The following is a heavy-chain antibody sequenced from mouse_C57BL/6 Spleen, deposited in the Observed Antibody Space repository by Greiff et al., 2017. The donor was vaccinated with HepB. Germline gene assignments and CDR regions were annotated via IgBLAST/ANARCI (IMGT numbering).Heavy chain of an antibody. J-gene: IGHJ4*01. V-gene: IGHV1-64*01. D-gene: IGHD2-4*01. CDR3: ASYYDYDEDYAMDY. CDR1: GYTFTSYW. CDR2: IHPNSGST. Sequence: QVQLQQPGAELVKPGASVKLSCKASGYTFTSYWMHWVKQRPGQGLEWIGMIHPNSGSTNYNEKFKSKATLTVDKSSSTAYMQLSSLKSEDSAVYYCASYYDYDEDYAMDYLGQGTSVTVSS.